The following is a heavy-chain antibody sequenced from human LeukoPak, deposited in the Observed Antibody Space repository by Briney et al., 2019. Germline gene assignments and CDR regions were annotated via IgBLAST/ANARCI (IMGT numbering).Heavy chain of an antibody. CDR3: ARGGTLEYFQH. Sequence: GGSLRLSCAASGFTFSSYEMNWVRQAPGKGLEWVSYISSSGSTIYYADSVKGRFTISRDNAKNSLYLQMNSLRAEDTAVYYCARGGTLEYFQHWGQDTLVTVSS. J-gene: IGHJ1*01. CDR1: GFTFSSYE. V-gene: IGHV3-48*03. CDR2: ISSSGSTI.